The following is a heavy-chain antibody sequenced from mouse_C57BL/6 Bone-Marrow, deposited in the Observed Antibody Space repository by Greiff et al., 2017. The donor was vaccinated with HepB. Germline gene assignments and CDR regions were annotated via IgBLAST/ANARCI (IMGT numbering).Heavy chain of an antibody. CDR2: INPGSGGT. V-gene: IGHV1-54*01. D-gene: IGHD2-4*01. Sequence: VQLQQSGAELVRPGTSVKVSCKASGYAFTNYLIEWVKQRPGQGLEWIGVINPGSGGTNYNGKFKGKATLTADKSSSTAYMQLSSLTSEDSAVYFCAREGRDDYDLAYWGQGTLVTVSA. CDR3: AREGRDDYDLAY. CDR1: GYAFTNYL. J-gene: IGHJ3*01.